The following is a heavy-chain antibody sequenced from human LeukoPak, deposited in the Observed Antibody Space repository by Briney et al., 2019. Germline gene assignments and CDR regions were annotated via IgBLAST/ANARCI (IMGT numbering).Heavy chain of an antibody. CDR3: ARGPGDYDSWSGLYYFDY. J-gene: IGHJ4*02. Sequence: ASVKVSCKASGYTFTSYAMHWVRQAPGQRLEWMGWSNAGNGNTKYSQEFQGRVTITRDTSASTAYMELSSLRSEDMAVYYCARGPGDYDSWSGLYYFDYWGQGTLVTVSS. V-gene: IGHV1-3*02. D-gene: IGHD3-3*01. CDR2: SNAGNGNT. CDR1: GYTFTSYA.